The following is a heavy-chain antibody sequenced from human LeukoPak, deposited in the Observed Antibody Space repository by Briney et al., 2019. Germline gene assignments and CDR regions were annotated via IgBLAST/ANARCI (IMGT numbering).Heavy chain of an antibody. V-gene: IGHV1-2*02. CDR1: GYTFTDYY. CDR3: ARHPNLDY. Sequence: ASVKVSCNASGYTFTDYYIHRVRQAPGQGLEWMGWINPNSGGTSYAQKFQDRVTLTRDTSIRTAYMELSRLTSDDTAVYYCARHPNLDYWGQGTLVFVSS. J-gene: IGHJ4*02. CDR2: INPNSGGT.